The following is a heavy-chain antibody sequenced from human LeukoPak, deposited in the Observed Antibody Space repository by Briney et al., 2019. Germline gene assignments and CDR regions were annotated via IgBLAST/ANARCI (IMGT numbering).Heavy chain of an antibody. V-gene: IGHV1-18*01. CDR2: ISAYNGNT. CDR3: ATSSGGGHFQH. D-gene: IGHD6-19*01. J-gene: IGHJ1*01. CDR1: GYTFTNYG. Sequence: ASVKVSCKASGYTFTNYGISWVRQAPGQGLEWMGWISAYNGNTNYAQNFQGRVTMTTDTSTSTAYMELRSLRSDDTAVYYCATSSGGGHFQHWGQGTLVSVSS.